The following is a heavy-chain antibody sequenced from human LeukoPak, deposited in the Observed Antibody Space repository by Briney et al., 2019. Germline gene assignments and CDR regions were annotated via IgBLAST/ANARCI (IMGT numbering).Heavy chain of an antibody. D-gene: IGHD1-26*01. CDR1: CGSISSSSYY. J-gene: IGHJ4*02. CDR3: ARARSGKWGFDY. CDR2: INHSGSI. Sequence: PSETLSLTCTVSCGSISSSSYYWGWIRQPPGRGLEWIGEINHSGSINYNPSLKSRVTISVDTSKNQFSLKLSSVTAADTAVYYCARARSGKWGFDYWGQGTLVTVSS. V-gene: IGHV4-39*07.